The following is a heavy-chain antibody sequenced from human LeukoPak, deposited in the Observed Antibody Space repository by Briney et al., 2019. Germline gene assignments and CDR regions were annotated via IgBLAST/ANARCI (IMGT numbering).Heavy chain of an antibody. V-gene: IGHV1-69*02. CDR2: IIPILGIA. J-gene: IGHJ4*02. CDR1: GGTFSNYT. D-gene: IGHD3-22*01. CDR3: ARAAYHYDSSGYYFDY. Sequence: SVKVSCKASGGTFSNYTISWVRQAPGQGLEWMGRIIPILGIANYAQKFQGRVTITADKSTSTAYMELSSLRSEDTAVYYCARAAYHYDSSGYYFDYWGQGTLVTVSS.